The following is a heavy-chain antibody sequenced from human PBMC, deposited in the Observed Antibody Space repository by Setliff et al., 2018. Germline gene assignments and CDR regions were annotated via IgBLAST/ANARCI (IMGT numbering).Heavy chain of an antibody. J-gene: IGHJ3*01. D-gene: IGHD2-15*01. CDR3: ALSTLSLCSGGNCPNAFDV. CDR1: GHITTYG. CDR2: ISAYNGHT. Sequence: ASVKVSCKTSGHITTYGITWVRQAPGQGLEWMGWISAYNGHTNYPQKFQGRVTMTTDTSTGTAYIELRSLRSDDSAAYYCALSTLSLCSGGNCPNAFDVWGQGTLVTVSS. V-gene: IGHV1-18*01.